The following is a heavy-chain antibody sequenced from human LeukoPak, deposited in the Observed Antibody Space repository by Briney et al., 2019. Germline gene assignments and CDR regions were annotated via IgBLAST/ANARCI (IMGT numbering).Heavy chain of an antibody. D-gene: IGHD2-2*02. CDR3: AKDRLGIVVVPAAIPGGNYTDV. CDR2: IRYDGSNK. J-gene: IGHJ6*03. Sequence: VGSLRLSCAASGFTFSSYGMHWVRQAPGKGLEWVAFIRYDGSNKYYADSVKGRFTISRDNSKNTLYLQMNSLRAEDTAVYYCAKDRLGIVVVPAAIPGGNYTDVWGKGTTVTVSS. CDR1: GFTFSSYG. V-gene: IGHV3-30*02.